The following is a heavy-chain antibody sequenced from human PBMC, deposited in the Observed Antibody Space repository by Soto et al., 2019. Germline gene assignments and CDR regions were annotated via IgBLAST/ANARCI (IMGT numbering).Heavy chain of an antibody. CDR3: SRSYWYSSGWRFDY. CDR1: GFTFGDYA. D-gene: IGHD6-19*01. V-gene: IGHV3-49*03. CDR2: IRSNSYGGTR. J-gene: IGHJ4*02. Sequence: TGGSLRLSCTASGFTFGDYAMSWFRQAPGKGLEWVGLIRSNSYGGTREYAASVKGRFTISRDDTTKIAYLEMNSLKTEDTAVYYCSRSYWYSSGWRFDYWGLGTLVTVSS.